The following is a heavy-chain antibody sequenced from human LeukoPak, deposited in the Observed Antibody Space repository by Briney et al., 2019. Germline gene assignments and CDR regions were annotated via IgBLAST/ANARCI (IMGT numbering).Heavy chain of an antibody. CDR2: ISYDGSNK. CDR3: ARGSNGVGYSYGFGNYFDY. Sequence: GGSLRLSCAASGFTFSSYAMHWVRQAPGKGLEWVAVISYDGSNKYYADSVKGRFTISRDNPKNTLYLQMNSLRAEDAAVYYCARGSNGVGYSYGFGNYFDYWGQGTLVTVSS. D-gene: IGHD5-18*01. CDR1: GFTFSSYA. V-gene: IGHV3-30*04. J-gene: IGHJ4*02.